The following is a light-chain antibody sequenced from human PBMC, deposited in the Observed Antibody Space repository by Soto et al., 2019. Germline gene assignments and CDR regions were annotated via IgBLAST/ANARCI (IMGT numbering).Light chain of an antibody. Sequence: SALTQPASVSGSPGQSITISCTGTSSDVGGYNYVSWYQQHPGKVPKLMIYDVSNRPSGVSNRFSGSKSGNTASLTISGLQAEDEADYYSSSYTSSSTLYVFGTGTKLTVL. CDR2: DVS. CDR1: SSDVGGYNY. CDR3: SSYTSSSTLYV. V-gene: IGLV2-14*01. J-gene: IGLJ1*01.